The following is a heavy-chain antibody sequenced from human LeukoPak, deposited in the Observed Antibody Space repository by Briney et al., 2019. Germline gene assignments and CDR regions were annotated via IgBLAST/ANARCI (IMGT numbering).Heavy chain of an antibody. CDR1: GFTFSHFG. D-gene: IGHD1-1*01. Sequence: GGSLRLSCTTSGFTFSHFGMHWVRQAPGKGLEWVAVIWSDGTDKYYGDSVKGRFTISRDNAKNSLFLQMNSLRAEDTAIYYCARNKRGDYWGQGTLVTVSS. J-gene: IGHJ4*02. V-gene: IGHV3-33*01. CDR3: ARNKRGDY. CDR2: IWSDGTDK.